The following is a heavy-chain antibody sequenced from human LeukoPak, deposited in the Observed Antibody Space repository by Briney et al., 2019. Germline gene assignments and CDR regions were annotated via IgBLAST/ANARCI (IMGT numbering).Heavy chain of an antibody. D-gene: IGHD3-9*01. J-gene: IGHJ4*02. V-gene: IGHV3-48*03. CDR3: ARALFDILTGYYPFLDY. CDR1: GFTFSNYE. CDR2: ISSSGSII. Sequence: GGSLRLSCAASGFTFSNYEMHWVRQAPGKGLEWVSYISSSGSIIYHADSVKGRFTISRDNAKNSLYLQMNSLRAEDTAVYYCARALFDILTGYYPFLDYWGQGTLVTVSS.